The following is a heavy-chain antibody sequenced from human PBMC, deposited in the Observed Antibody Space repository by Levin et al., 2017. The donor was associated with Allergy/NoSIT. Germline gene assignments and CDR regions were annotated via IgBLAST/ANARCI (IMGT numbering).Heavy chain of an antibody. CDR2: IYPGDSDT. V-gene: IGHV5-51*01. Sequence: RGESLKISCQGSGYSFTSYWIGWVRQMPGKGLEWMGIIYPGDSDTRYSPSFQGQVTISADKSISTAYLQWSSLKATDTAIYYCARRGTRDYYYYMDVWGKGTTVTVSS. J-gene: IGHJ6*03. D-gene: IGHD1-1*01. CDR3: ARRGTRDYYYYMDV. CDR1: GYSFTSYW.